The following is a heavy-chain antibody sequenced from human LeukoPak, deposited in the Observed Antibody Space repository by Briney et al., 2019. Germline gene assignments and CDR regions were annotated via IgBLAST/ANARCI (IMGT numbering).Heavy chain of an antibody. V-gene: IGHV1-69*04. CDR3: ARGQRGPGVNY. CDR1: GGTFSSYA. D-gene: IGHD5-12*01. J-gene: IGHJ4*02. Sequence: SVKVSCKASGGTFSSYAISWVRQAPGQGLEWMGRIIPILGIANYAQKFQGRVTITADKSTSTAYMELSSLRSEDTAVYYCARGQRGPGVNYWGQGTLVTVSS. CDR2: IIPILGIA.